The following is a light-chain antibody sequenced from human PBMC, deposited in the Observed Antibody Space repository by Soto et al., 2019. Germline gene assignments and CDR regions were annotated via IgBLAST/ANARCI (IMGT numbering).Light chain of an antibody. J-gene: IGKJ5*01. CDR1: QSVSSRY. CDR2: ATS. CDR3: QQRSNWPPAIT. V-gene: IGKV3D-20*02. Sequence: EIVLTQSPGTLSLSPGERATLSCRASQSVSSRYLARYQQKPGQAPRPLIYATSSRATDVPDRFSGSGSGTDFTLTISRLEPEDFAVYYCQQRSNWPPAITFGQGTRLEIK.